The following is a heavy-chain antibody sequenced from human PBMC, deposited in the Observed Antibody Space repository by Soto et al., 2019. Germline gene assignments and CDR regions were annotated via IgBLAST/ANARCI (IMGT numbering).Heavy chain of an antibody. D-gene: IGHD6-19*01. V-gene: IGHV4-39*01. CDR3: ARVNSSGWYPYFQH. CDR1: GGSISSSSYY. J-gene: IGHJ1*01. Sequence: QLQLQESGPGLVKPSETLSLTCTVSGGSISSSSYYWGWIRQPPGKGLEWIGSIYYSGSTYYNPSLKSRVTISVDTSKNQFSLKLSSVTAADTAVYYCARVNSSGWYPYFQHWGQGTLVTVSS. CDR2: IYYSGST.